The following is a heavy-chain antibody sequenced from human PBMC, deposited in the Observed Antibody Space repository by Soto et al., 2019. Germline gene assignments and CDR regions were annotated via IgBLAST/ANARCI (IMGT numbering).Heavy chain of an antibody. J-gene: IGHJ4*02. V-gene: IGHV3-23*01. CDR2: LSDSGGSI. D-gene: IGHD6-13*01. CDR3: AKVSSGWYAGFFAL. Sequence: PGGSLRLSCTASGFTFSRHAMTWVRQAPGKGLEWVSGLSDSGGSIYYADSVKGRFTISRDNSMNTLYLQMNTLRAEDTAIYYCAKVSSGWYAGFFALWGQGTLVTVSS. CDR1: GFTFSRHA.